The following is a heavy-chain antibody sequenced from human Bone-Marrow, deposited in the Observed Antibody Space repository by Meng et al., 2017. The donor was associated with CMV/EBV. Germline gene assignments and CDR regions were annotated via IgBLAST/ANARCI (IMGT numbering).Heavy chain of an antibody. D-gene: IGHD3-3*01. Sequence: SETLSLTCTVSGASVRSGEFLWGWIRQPPGQGLEWIGNIYYSGTTYYSPSLQSRLAISIDTSNNQFSLKLSSVTAADTAVYYCARSITIFGVVRRGNYYGMDVWGQGTTVTVSS. J-gene: IGHJ6*02. CDR1: GASVRSGEFL. CDR2: IYYSGTT. V-gene: IGHV4-39*07. CDR3: ARSITIFGVVRRGNYYGMDV.